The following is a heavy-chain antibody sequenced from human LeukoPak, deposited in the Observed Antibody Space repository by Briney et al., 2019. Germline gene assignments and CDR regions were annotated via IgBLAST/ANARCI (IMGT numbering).Heavy chain of an antibody. CDR2: ISSSSSTI. CDR3: AKGGSYGYWYFDL. Sequence: GGSLRLSCAASGFTFSSYSMNWVRQAPGKGLEWVSYISSSSSTIYDADSVKGRFTISRDNAKNSLYLQMNSLRAEDTAVYYCAKGGSYGYWYFDLWGRGTLVTVSS. J-gene: IGHJ2*01. CDR1: GFTFSSYS. V-gene: IGHV3-48*04. D-gene: IGHD1-26*01.